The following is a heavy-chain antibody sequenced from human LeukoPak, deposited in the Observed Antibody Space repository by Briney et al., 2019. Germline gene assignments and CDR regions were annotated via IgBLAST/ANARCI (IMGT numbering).Heavy chain of an antibody. V-gene: IGHV3-74*01. CDR2: IKSDGST. J-gene: IGHJ1*01. CDR3: ARAPSEIGGYYPEYFRH. Sequence: GRSLRLSCAASGFTFSSYWMHWVRQAPGKGLVWVSRIKSDGSTNYADSVKGRFTISRDNAENTVSLQMNSLRAEDTGVYYCARAPSEIGGYYPEYFRHWGQGTLVTVSS. CDR1: GFTFSSYW. D-gene: IGHD3-22*01.